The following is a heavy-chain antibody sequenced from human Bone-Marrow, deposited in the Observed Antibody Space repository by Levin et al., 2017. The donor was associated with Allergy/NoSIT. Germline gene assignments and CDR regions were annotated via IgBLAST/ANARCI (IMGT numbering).Heavy chain of an antibody. J-gene: IGHJ4*02. V-gene: IGHV3-66*01. CDR3: ARDFADGNDY. CDR2: IYNGAGT. Sequence: GESLKISCAVSGFTVSSNYMSWVRQAPGKGLEWVSVIYNGAGTDYAASVKGRFTISRDNSKNTLYLQMNSLRADDTAVYYCARDFADGNDYWGPGTLVTVSS. CDR1: GFTVSSNY. D-gene: IGHD5-24*01.